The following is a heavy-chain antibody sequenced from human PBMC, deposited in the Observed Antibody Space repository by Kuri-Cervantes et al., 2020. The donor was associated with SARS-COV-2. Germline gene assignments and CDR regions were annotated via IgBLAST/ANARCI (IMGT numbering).Heavy chain of an antibody. CDR1: GFSLSTSGVG. J-gene: IGHJ2*01. CDR3: ARIQSRSGYCSSTSCYTSSWYFNL. CDR2: IYWNDDK. V-gene: IGHV2-5*01. Sequence: SGPTLVKPTQTLTLTCTFSGFSLSTSGVGVGWIRQPPGKALEWLALIYWNDDKRYSPSLKSRLTIIKDTSKNQVVLTMTNMDPVDTATYYCARIQSRSGYCSSTSCYTSSWYFNLWARGPL. D-gene: IGHD2-2*02.